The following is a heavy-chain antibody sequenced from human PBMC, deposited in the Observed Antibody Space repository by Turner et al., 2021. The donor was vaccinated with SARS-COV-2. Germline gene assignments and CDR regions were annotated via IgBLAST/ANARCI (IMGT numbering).Heavy chain of an antibody. D-gene: IGHD3-10*01. Sequence: QLQLQESGPGLVKPSETLSLTCTVAGGSISSSYYYWGWIRQPPGKGLEWIGSIYYSGSTYYNPSLKSRVTISVDTSKNQFSLMLSSVTAADTAVYYCVRQGSGSYYAVPHYWGQGTLVTVSS. V-gene: IGHV4-39*01. J-gene: IGHJ4*02. CDR3: VRQGSGSYYAVPHY. CDR2: IYYSGST. CDR1: GGSISSSYYY.